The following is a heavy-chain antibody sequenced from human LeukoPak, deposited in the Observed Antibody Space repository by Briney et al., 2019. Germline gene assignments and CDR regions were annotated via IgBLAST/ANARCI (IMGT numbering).Heavy chain of an antibody. CDR1: GFTFSSPA. Sequence: GGSLRLSCAASGFTFSSPAMSWVRQAPGKGLEWVSGISDSGGSTYYADSVKGRFTISRDNSKNMLYLQMNSLRAEDTAVYYCAKDRHAPGRYCSSTSCFPFDSWGQGTLVTVSS. J-gene: IGHJ5*01. V-gene: IGHV3-23*01. CDR2: ISDSGGST. D-gene: IGHD2-2*01. CDR3: AKDRHAPGRYCSSTSCFPFDS.